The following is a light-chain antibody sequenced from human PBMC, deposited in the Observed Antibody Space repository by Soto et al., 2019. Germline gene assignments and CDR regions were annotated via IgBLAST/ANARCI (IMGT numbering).Light chain of an antibody. CDR1: QSISGW. J-gene: IGKJ1*01. V-gene: IGKV1-5*03. CDR2: KAS. CDR3: QQYSTYLGT. Sequence: DIQMTQSPSTLSASVGDRVTITCRASQSISGWLAWYQHKTGKAPKLLISKASSLESGVPSRFSGSESGTGFTLTISSLQPDDFATYYCQQYSTYLGTFGQGTKVEIK.